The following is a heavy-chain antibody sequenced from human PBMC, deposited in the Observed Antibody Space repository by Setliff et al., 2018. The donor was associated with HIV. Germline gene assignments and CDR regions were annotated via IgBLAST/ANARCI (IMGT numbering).Heavy chain of an antibody. CDR2: ISGSGGST. V-gene: IGHV3-23*01. CDR3: AKDLGNFYYFDV. CDR1: GFTFISYA. Sequence: GGSLRLSCAASGFTFISYAMSWVRQAPGKGLELVSAISGSGGSTYYADSVKGRFTISRDNSKNTLYLRLNSLRAEDTAIYYCAKDLGNFYYFDVWGKGTTVTVSS. D-gene: IGHD3-10*01. J-gene: IGHJ6*03.